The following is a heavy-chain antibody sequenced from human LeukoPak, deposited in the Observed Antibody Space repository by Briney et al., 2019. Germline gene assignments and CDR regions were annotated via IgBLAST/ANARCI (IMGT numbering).Heavy chain of an antibody. J-gene: IGHJ4*02. Sequence: GGSLRLSCAASGFTFSSYEMHWVRQAPGKGLEWVSYISFSGSTTFYADSVKGRFTISRDNAENSLYLQMKSLTAEDTAIYYCARVVYCSGGNCHDYFDYWGQGTLVTVSS. CDR3: ARVVYCSGGNCHDYFDY. V-gene: IGHV3-48*03. CDR1: GFTFSSYE. CDR2: ISFSGSTT. D-gene: IGHD2-15*01.